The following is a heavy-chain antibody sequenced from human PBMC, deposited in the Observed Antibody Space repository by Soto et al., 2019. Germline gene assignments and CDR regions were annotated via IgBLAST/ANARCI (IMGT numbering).Heavy chain of an antibody. Sequence: ASVKVSCKVSGYTLNEVAMHWVRQAPGKGLEWLGGFDPDEAETIYAQHFQGRVTMTEDTSTDTVYMELSSLRSEDTALYFCTTYHGDYNFDHWGQGALVTVSS. D-gene: IGHD4-17*01. CDR3: TTYHGDYNFDH. CDR1: GYTLNEVA. V-gene: IGHV1-24*01. CDR2: FDPDEAET. J-gene: IGHJ5*02.